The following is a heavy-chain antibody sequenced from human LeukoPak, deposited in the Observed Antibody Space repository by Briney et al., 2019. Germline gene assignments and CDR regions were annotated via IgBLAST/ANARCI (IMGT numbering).Heavy chain of an antibody. D-gene: IGHD2-2*01. Sequence: SQTLSLTCTVSGGSISSGDDYWSWIRQHPGKGLEWIGYIYYSGSTYYNPSLKSRVIISVDTSKNQFSLKLSSVTAADTAVYYCSTSSTGLSGYFDCWGQGTLVTVSS. CDR1: GGSISSGDDY. V-gene: IGHV4-31*03. CDR3: STSSTGLSGYFDC. CDR2: IYYSGST. J-gene: IGHJ4*03.